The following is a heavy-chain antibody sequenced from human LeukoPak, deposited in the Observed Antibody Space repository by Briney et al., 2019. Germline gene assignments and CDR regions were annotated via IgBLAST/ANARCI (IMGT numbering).Heavy chain of an antibody. J-gene: IGHJ5*02. D-gene: IGHD3-22*01. Sequence: GGSLRLSCAASGFTFSNSWMSWVRQAPGKGLEWVATIKPDGSAQYYVDSVKGRFTISRDNAKNSLFLQINSLRAEDTAVYYCANGGTYSSGPWGQGTLVAVSS. CDR1: GFTFSNSW. V-gene: IGHV3-7*01. CDR3: ANGGTYSSGP. CDR2: IKPDGSAQ.